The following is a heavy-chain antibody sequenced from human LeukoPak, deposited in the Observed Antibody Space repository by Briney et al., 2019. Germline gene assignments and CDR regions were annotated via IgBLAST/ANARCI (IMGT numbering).Heavy chain of an antibody. V-gene: IGHV3-74*01. J-gene: IGHJ4*02. CDR3: ARDHHDFWSGYPNY. CDR2: SNNDGKIT. D-gene: IGHD3-3*01. Sequence: GGSLRLSCAASGFTLGRYWMHWFRQAPGTGLVWVARSNNDGKITDYADSVRGRFTTSRDNTKNTVYLQMSSLRAEDTGVYYCARDHHDFWSGYPNYWGQGTLVIVSS. CDR1: GFTLGRYW.